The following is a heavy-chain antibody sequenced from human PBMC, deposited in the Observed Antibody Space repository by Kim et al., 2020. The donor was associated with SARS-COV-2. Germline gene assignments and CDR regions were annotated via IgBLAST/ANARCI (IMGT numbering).Heavy chain of an antibody. Sequence: SLGYAYSVKGRFTISRDDAKKSLYLQMNGLRVEDTALYYWVKGYAGGPFDLWGQGSLVTVSS. J-gene: IGHJ4*02. CDR2: SL. CDR3: VKGYAGGPFDL. V-gene: IGHV3-9*01. D-gene: IGHD3-16*01.